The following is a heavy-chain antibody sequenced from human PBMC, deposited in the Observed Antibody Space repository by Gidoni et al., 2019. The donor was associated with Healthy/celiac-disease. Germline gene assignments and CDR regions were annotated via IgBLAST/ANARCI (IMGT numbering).Heavy chain of an antibody. CDR2: SIPIFGTA. J-gene: IGHJ3*02. CDR1: GGTFSSYA. CDR3: ARSGIAARLDAFDI. Sequence: QVQLVQSGAEVKKPGSSVKVSCKASGGTFSSYAISWVRQAPGQGLEWMGGSIPIFGTANYAQKFQGRVTITADESTRTAYMELSSLRSEDTAVYYCARSGIAARLDAFDIWGQGTMVTVSS. V-gene: IGHV1-69*01. D-gene: IGHD6-6*01.